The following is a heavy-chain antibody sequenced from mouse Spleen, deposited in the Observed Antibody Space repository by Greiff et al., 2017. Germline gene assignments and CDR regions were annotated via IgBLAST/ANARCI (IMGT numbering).Heavy chain of an antibody. CDR3: AREGDYDVWDAMDY. V-gene: IGHV1-55*01. J-gene: IGHJ4*01. D-gene: IGHD2-4*01. CDR2: IYPGSGST. Sequence: QVQLQQPGAELVKPGASVKMSCKASGYTFTSYWITWVKQRPGQGLEWIGDIYPGSGSTNYNEKFKSKATLTVDTSSSTAYMQLSSLTSEDSAVYYCAREGDYDVWDAMDYWGQGTSVTVSS. CDR1: GYTFTSYW.